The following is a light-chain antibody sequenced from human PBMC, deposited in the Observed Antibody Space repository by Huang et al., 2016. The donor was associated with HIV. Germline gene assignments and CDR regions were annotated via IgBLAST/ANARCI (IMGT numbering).Light chain of an antibody. CDR1: QSVSSS. V-gene: IGKV3-11*01. J-gene: IGKJ3*01. CDR3: QQRSNWPRFT. Sequence: EIVLTQSPDTLSLSPGERATLSCKASQSVSSSLAWYQQKPGQAPRLLIYDTSNRATGIPARFSGSESGTDFTLTISSLEPEDFAVYYCQQRSNWPRFTFGPGTKVDIK. CDR2: DTS.